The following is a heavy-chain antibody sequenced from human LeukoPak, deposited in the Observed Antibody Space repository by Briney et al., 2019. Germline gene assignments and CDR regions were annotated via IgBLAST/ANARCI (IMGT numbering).Heavy chain of an antibody. V-gene: IGHV3-13*01. CDR3: ARVLGSGTYGLDV. D-gene: IGHD3-10*01. CDR2: IGTAGGT. Sequence: TGGSLRLSCAASGFTFSSYDMHWVRQATGKGLEWVSAIGTAGGTYYPGSVKGRFTISRENAKNSLYLQMNSLRAGDTAVYYCARVLGSGTYGLDVWGQGTTVTVSS. CDR1: GFTFSSYD. J-gene: IGHJ6*02.